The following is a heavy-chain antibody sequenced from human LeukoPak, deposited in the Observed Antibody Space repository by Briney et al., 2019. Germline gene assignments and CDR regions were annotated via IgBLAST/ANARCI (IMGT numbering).Heavy chain of an antibody. CDR2: INPSGGST. V-gene: IGHV1-46*01. CDR3: ARRTVRGVIKY. J-gene: IGHJ4*02. CDR1: GYTFTSYY. D-gene: IGHD3-10*01. Sequence: ASVKVSCKASGYTFTSYYMHWVRQAPGQGLEWMGIINPSGGSTSYAQKFQGRVTMTRDMSTSTVYMELSSLRSEDTAVYYCARRTVRGVIKYWDQGSLVTVSS.